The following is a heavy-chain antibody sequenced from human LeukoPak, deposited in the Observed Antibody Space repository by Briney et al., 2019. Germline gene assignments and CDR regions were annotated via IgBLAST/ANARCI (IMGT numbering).Heavy chain of an antibody. CDR1: GGSITSGGYY. CDR2: IYHSGNVYESANT. Sequence: SETLSLTCTVSGGSITSGGYYWSWIRQPPGKGLEWIAYIYHSGNVYESANTFYNPSLKSRVHISIDMSKNQFSLNLDSVTAADTAVYYCARDLYSDVNHFDYWGQGTLVTVSS. D-gene: IGHD4-17*01. V-gene: IGHV4-30-2*01. CDR3: ARDLYSDVNHFDY. J-gene: IGHJ4*02.